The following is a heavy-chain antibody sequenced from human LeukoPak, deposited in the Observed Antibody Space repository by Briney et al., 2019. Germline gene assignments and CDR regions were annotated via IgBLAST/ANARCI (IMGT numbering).Heavy chain of an antibody. CDR2: FYSGGNT. CDR3: AKLPSSGWLDY. J-gene: IGHJ4*02. CDR1: GFTFSSYW. Sequence: GGSLRLSCAASGFTFSSYWMHWVRQALGKGLEWVSAFYSGGNTYYTGSVKGRFIISRDSSKNTLYLQMNNLRPEDTAMYYCAKLPSSGWLDYWGQGTLVTVSS. V-gene: IGHV3-53*01. D-gene: IGHD6-19*01.